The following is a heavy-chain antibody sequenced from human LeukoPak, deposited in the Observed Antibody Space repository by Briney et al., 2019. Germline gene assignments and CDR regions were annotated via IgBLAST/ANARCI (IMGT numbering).Heavy chain of an antibody. CDR2: IYRGGST. V-gene: IGHV3-53*04. CDR3: ATTLRGGKFDY. D-gene: IGHD4-23*01. Sequence: GGSLRLSCAASGFTFSSYAMSWVRQAPGKGLEWVSVIYRGGSTYYADSVKGRFTISRHNPRDTMYLQMNSLRTEDTAVYYCATTLRGGKFDYWGQGTLVTVSS. CDR1: GFTFSSYA. J-gene: IGHJ4*02.